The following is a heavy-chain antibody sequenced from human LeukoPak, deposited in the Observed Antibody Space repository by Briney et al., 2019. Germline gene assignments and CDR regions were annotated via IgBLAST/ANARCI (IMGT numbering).Heavy chain of an antibody. CDR2: ISGSGGST. Sequence: GGSLRLSCAASGFTFSSYAMSWVRQAPGKGLEWVSAISGSGGSTYYADSVKGRFTISRDNAKNSLYLQMNSLRAEDTAVYYCAKDQLYYYDSSGYIWGQGTLVTVSS. D-gene: IGHD3-22*01. CDR3: AKDQLYYYDSSGYI. CDR1: GFTFSSYA. J-gene: IGHJ4*02. V-gene: IGHV3-23*01.